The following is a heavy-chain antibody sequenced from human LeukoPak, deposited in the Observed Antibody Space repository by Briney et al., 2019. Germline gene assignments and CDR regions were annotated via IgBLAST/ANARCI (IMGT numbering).Heavy chain of an antibody. CDR3: ARDVGEYCSSTSCYASDK. CDR1: GYTFTGYY. V-gene: IGHV1-2*02. CDR2: INPSSGGT. Sequence: GASVKVSCKASGYTFTGYYMHWVRQAPGQGLEWMGGINPSSGGTNYAQKFQGRVTMTSDTSISTAYMELNRLRSDDTAVYYCARDVGEYCSSTSCYASDKWGQGTLVTVSS. D-gene: IGHD2-2*01. J-gene: IGHJ4*02.